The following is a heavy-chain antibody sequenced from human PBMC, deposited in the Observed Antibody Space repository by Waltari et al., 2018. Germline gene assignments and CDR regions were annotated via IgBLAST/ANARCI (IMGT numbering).Heavy chain of an antibody. D-gene: IGHD2-8*01. J-gene: IGHJ4*02. CDR1: GFTFSSYG. CDR2: IWYDGSNK. V-gene: IGHV3-33*01. CDR3: ARDGGMVYAMDY. Sequence: QVQLVESGGGVVQPGRSLRLSCAASGFTFSSYGMHWVRQAPGKGLEWVAVIWYDGSNKYYADSVKGRFTISRDNSKNTLYLQMNSLRAEDTAVYYCARDGGMVYAMDYWGQGTLVTVSS.